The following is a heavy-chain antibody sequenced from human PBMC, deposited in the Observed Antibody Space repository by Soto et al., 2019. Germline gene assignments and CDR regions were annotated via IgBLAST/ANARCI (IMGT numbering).Heavy chain of an antibody. CDR2: IGSSSSYT. CDR3: ARDADILTGSDAFDI. D-gene: IGHD3-9*01. V-gene: IGHV3-11*05. Sequence: QVQLVESGGGLVKPGGSLRLSCAASGFTFSDYYMSWIRQAPGKGLEWVSYIGSSSSYTNYEDSVKGRFTISRDNAKNSLYLQMNSLRAEDTAVYYCARDADILTGSDAFDIWGQGTMVTVSS. J-gene: IGHJ3*02. CDR1: GFTFSDYY.